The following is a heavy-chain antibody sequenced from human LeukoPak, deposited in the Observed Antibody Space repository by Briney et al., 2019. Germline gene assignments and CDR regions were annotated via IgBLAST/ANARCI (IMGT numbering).Heavy chain of an antibody. Sequence: GGSLRLSCAASGFTFSSYWMTWVRQAPGKGLEWVANINQNGSQINYVDSVKGRFTISRDNAKNSLYLQMNSLRAEDTAVYYCARDFYSSSWYVQAYYYYYYMDVWGKGTTVTVSS. D-gene: IGHD6-13*01. CDR3: ARDFYSSSWYVQAYYYYYYMDV. J-gene: IGHJ6*03. CDR1: GFTFSSYW. CDR2: INQNGSQI. V-gene: IGHV3-7*01.